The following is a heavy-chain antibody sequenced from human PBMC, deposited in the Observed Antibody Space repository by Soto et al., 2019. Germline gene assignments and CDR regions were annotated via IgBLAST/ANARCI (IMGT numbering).Heavy chain of an antibody. CDR3: AKEVEAIGTPLFDY. Sequence: GGSLRLSCAASRFTFSNYGMHWVRQTPGKDLEWVSVITYDGGNKYYADSVKGRSTISRDNSKNTLYLQMNSLRAEDTAVYYCAKEVEAIGTPLFDYWGQGTLVTVSS. J-gene: IGHJ4*02. CDR2: ITYDGGNK. D-gene: IGHD1-26*01. CDR1: RFTFSNYG. V-gene: IGHV3-30*18.